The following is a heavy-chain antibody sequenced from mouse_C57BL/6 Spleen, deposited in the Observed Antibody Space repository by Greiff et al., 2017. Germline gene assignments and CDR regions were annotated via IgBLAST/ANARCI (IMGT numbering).Heavy chain of an antibody. CDR3: ARDYGSEAYYVDY. CDR2: IYPGSGST. CDR1: GYTFTSYW. V-gene: IGHV1-55*01. J-gene: IGHJ2*01. Sequence: QVQLQQSGAELVKPGASVKMSCKASGYTFTSYWITWVKQRPGQGLEWIGDIYPGSGSTNYNEKFKSKATLTVDTSSSTAYMQLSSLTSEDSAVYYCARDYGSEAYYVDYWGQGTTLTVSS. D-gene: IGHD1-1*01.